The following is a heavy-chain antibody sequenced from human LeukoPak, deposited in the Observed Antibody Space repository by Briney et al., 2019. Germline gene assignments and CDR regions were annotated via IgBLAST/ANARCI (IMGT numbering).Heavy chain of an antibody. D-gene: IGHD3-22*01. J-gene: IGHJ4*02. V-gene: IGHV4-39*01. Sequence: SETLSLTCTVSGDSISTYYWSWIRQPPGKGLEWIGSIYYSGSTYYNPSLKSRVTISVDTSKNQFSLKLSSVTAADTAVYYCARVRDYYDSSGLGILWGQGTLVTVSS. CDR2: IYYSGST. CDR3: ARVRDYYDSSGLGIL. CDR1: GDSISTYY.